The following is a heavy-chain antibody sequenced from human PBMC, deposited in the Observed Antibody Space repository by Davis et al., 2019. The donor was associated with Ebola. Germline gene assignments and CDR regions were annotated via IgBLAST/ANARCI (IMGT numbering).Heavy chain of an antibody. CDR1: GYIFTSYW. Sequence: GESLKISCHGSGYIFTSYWISWVRQMPGKGLEWMGKIDPSDSYTNYSPSFQGHVTISADKSISTAYLQWSSLKASDTAIYYCARRVTTLTTSAMDVWGQGTAVTVSS. D-gene: IGHD4-11*01. J-gene: IGHJ6*02. CDR3: ARRVTTLTTSAMDV. V-gene: IGHV5-10-1*01. CDR2: IDPSDSYT.